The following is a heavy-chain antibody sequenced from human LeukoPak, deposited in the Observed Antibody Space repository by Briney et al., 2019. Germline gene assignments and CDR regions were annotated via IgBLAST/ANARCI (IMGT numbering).Heavy chain of an antibody. D-gene: IGHD6-13*01. V-gene: IGHV4-31*03. Sequence: SQTLSLTCTVSGGSISNGGYYWSWIRQHPGKGLEWIGYIYYSGSTYYNPSLKSRVTISVDTSKNQFSLKLSSVTAADTAVYYCARVPAQAAAGYYFDYWGQGTLVTVSS. CDR1: GGSISNGGYY. CDR2: IYYSGST. J-gene: IGHJ4*02. CDR3: ARVPAQAAAGYYFDY.